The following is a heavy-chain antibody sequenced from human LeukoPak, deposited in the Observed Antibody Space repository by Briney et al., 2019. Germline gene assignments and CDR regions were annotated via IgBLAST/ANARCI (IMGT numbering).Heavy chain of an antibody. D-gene: IGHD6-6*01. Sequence: ASVKVSCKASGYTFTGYFMHGGRHAPGQGPEWMGWINPKSGGTNYVQKFQVRVSMTRDTSTSTFFMELRRLTSDDTAVYYCASDLWGSSSGGGYSGNYYYYYMDVWGKGTTVTVSS. CDR2: INPKSGGT. CDR3: ASDLWGSSSGGGYSGNYYYYYMDV. J-gene: IGHJ6*03. V-gene: IGHV1-2*02. CDR1: GYTFTGYF.